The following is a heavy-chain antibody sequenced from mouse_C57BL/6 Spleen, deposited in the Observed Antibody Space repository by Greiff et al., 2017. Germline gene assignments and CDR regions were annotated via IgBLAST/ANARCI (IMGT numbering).Heavy chain of an antibody. Sequence: QVQLQQPGAELVKPGASVKLSCKASGYTFTSYWMQWVKQRPGQGLEWIGEFDPSDSYTNYNQKIKGKATLTVDTSSSTAYMQLSSLTSEDSAVYYCAREGFAYWGQGTLVTVSA. CDR2: FDPSDSYT. J-gene: IGHJ3*01. CDR1: GYTFTSYW. CDR3: AREGFAY. V-gene: IGHV1-50*01.